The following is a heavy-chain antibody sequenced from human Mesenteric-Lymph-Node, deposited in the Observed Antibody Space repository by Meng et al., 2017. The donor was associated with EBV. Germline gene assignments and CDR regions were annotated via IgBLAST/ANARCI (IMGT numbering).Heavy chain of an antibody. D-gene: IGHD5-24*01. CDR1: GGSISSINNE. V-gene: IGHV4-39*01. CDR3: ARLLGGNYFNNWFNP. J-gene: IGHJ5*02. Sequence: QLQRHGSGPGLVSPSETLSPTCTVSGGSISSINNEWVWIRQPPGKGLEWIGSIYYSGSTYYNPSLKSRVTISVDTSKNQFSLKLSSVTAADTAVYYCARLLGGNYFNNWFNPWGQGTLVTVSS. CDR2: IYYSGST.